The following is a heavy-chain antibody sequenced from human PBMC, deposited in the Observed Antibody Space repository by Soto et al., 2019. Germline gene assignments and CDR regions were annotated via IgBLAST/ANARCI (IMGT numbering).Heavy chain of an antibody. V-gene: IGHV4-31*03. CDR1: GGSISSGGYY. Sequence: PSETLSLTCTVSGGSISSGGYYWSWIRQHPGKGLEWIGYIYYSGSTYYNPSLKSRVTISVDTSKNQFSLKLSSVTAADTAVYYCARDHGYRGYDSPLYYYYGMDVWGQGTTVTVSS. J-gene: IGHJ6*02. CDR3: ARDHGYRGYDSPLYYYYGMDV. CDR2: IYYSGST. D-gene: IGHD5-12*01.